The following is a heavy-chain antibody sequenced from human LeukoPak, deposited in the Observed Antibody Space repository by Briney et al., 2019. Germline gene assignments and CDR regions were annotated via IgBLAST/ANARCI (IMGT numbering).Heavy chain of an antibody. V-gene: IGHV3-30-3*01. Sequence: GGSLRLSCATSGFTFSSYAMHWVRQAPGKGLEWVAVISSDGSDKYYADSVKGRFTISRDYSKNTLYLQMNSLRPEDTAVYFCARDNWYDYLADALDIWGQGTMVTVSS. CDR2: ISSDGSDK. D-gene: IGHD1-20*01. CDR3: ARDNWYDYLADALDI. J-gene: IGHJ3*02. CDR1: GFTFSSYA.